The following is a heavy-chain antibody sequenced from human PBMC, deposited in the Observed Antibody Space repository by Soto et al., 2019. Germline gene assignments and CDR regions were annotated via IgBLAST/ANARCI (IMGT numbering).Heavy chain of an antibody. CDR1: GYSFTSYW. J-gene: IGHJ3*02. Sequence: GESLKISCKGSGYSFTSYWIGWVRQMPGKGLEWMGIIYPGDSDTRYSPSFQGQVTISADKSISTAYLQWSSLKASDTAMHYCAGPGSYYYDSSGYYPDAFDIWGQGTMVT. CDR2: IYPGDSDT. V-gene: IGHV5-51*01. D-gene: IGHD3-22*01. CDR3: AGPGSYYYDSSGYYPDAFDI.